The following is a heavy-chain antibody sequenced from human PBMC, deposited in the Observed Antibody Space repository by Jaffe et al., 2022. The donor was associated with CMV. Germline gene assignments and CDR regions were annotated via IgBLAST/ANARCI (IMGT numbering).Heavy chain of an antibody. CDR3: ARHLRAYNQPNWFGP. V-gene: IGHV4-39*01. CDR2: VYYTGST. CDR1: RGSISSSTYY. D-gene: IGHD1-20*01. J-gene: IGHJ5*02. Sequence: QLQLQESGPGLVKPSETLSLTCTVSRGSISSSTYYWAWIRQPPGKGLEWIGSVYYTGSTYYNPSLKSRVTMSVDTSKNQFSLRLSSVTAADTAVYFCARHLRAYNQPNWFGPWGQGTQVIVSS.